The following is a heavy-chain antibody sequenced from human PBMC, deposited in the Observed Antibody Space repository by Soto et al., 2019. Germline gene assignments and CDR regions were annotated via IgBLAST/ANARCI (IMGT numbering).Heavy chain of an antibody. Sequence: QVQLVESGGGVVQPGRSLRLSCAASGFSFTNHGMNWVRQTPGKGLEWVAVIWYDGSNKYYADSVKGRFTISRDTSKNTLDLQSDSLRAEDTAVDYCARIAGYQLMGDGGWFDPWGQGTLVTVSS. CDR1: GFSFTNHG. D-gene: IGHD2-2*01. J-gene: IGHJ5*02. CDR2: IWYDGSNK. CDR3: ARIAGYQLMGDGGWFDP. V-gene: IGHV3-33*01.